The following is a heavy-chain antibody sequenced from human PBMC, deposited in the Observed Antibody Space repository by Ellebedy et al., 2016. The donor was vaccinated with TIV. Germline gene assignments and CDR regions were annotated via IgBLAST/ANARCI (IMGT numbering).Heavy chain of an antibody. CDR3: ARDAYFDE. V-gene: IGHV3-23*01. CDR1: GFSFSTYC. J-gene: IGHJ4*02. Sequence: GESLKISCAASGFSFSTYCMSWDRHAPGQGLELVLAISGIEGNTYYDDSMKGRFPISRDNSNNTLYLQMNSLRVDDTAVYYCARDAYFDEWGQGTLVTVS. CDR2: ISGIEGNT.